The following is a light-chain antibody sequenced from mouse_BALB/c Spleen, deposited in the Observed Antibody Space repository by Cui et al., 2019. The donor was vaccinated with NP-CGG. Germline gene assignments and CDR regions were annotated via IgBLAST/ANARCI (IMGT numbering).Light chain of an antibody. J-gene: IGLJ1*01. CDR3: ALWYSNHWV. V-gene: IGLV1*01. CDR1: IGAVITSNY. CDR2: GTN. Sequence: HAVVTQASAPTTSPGETVTLTCRSSIGAVITSNYANWVQEKPDHLFTGLIGGTNNRAPGVPARFSGSLIGDKAALTITGAQTEDEAIYFCALWYSNHWVFGGGTKLTVL.